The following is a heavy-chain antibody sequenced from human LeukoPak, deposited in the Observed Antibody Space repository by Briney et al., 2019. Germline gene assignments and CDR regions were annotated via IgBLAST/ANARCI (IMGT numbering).Heavy chain of an antibody. D-gene: IGHD6-19*01. V-gene: IGHV3-30*02. J-gene: IGHJ4*02. CDR1: GFTFSSYG. Sequence: GGSLRLSCAASGFTFSSYGMHWVRQAPGKGLEWVAFIRYDGSNKYYADSVKGRFTISRDNAKNSLYLQMNSLRAEDTAVYYCARDQWQSYYFDYWGQGTLVTVSS. CDR3: ARDQWQSYYFDY. CDR2: IRYDGSNK.